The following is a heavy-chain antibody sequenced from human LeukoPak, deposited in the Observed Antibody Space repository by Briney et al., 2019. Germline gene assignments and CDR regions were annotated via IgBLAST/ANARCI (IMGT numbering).Heavy chain of an antibody. D-gene: IGHD2-2*01. J-gene: IGHJ6*03. Sequence: WASVKVSCKASGYTFTSYDINWVRQATGQGLEWMGWMNPNSGNTGYAQKFQGRVTITRNTSISTAYMELSSLRSEDTAVYYCARAYQTYYYYYYYMDVWGKGTTVTVSS. V-gene: IGHV1-8*03. CDR1: GYTFTSYD. CDR2: MNPNSGNT. CDR3: ARAYQTYYYYYYYMDV.